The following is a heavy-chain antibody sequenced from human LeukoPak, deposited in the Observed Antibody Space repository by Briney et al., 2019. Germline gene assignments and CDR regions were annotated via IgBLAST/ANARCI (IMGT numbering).Heavy chain of an antibody. CDR2: ISNSGTT. V-gene: IGHV4-59*01. D-gene: IGHD4-17*01. Sequence: SETLSLTCTVSGGSINDYYWTWIRQAPGKGLEWLGYISNSGTTDYNPSLKSRVTMPVDTSKNEFSLEVTSVTAADTAMYYCARVVRGAVTSNCFDPWGQGTLVTVSP. J-gene: IGHJ5*02. CDR3: ARVVRGAVTSNCFDP. CDR1: GGSINDYY.